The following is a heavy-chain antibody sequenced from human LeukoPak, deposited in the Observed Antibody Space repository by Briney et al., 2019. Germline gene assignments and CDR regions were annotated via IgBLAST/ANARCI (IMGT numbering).Heavy chain of an antibody. Sequence: PGGSLRLSCAVSGFTFSDYWMNWVRQAPGKGLEWVASISKNGGEKSYVDSVKGRFTISRDNPKNSLYLQMSSLRAEDTAVYYCARDGTAAGLYFDLWGQGTLVTVSS. V-gene: IGHV3-7*01. CDR2: ISKNGGEK. D-gene: IGHD6-13*01. J-gene: IGHJ4*01. CDR3: ARDGTAAGLYFDL. CDR1: GFTFSDYW.